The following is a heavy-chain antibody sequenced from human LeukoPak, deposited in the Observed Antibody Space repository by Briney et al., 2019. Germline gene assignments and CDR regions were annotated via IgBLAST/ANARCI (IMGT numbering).Heavy chain of an antibody. V-gene: IGHV4-38-2*02. J-gene: IGHJ5*02. CDR3: ARDPGGIAVAGTSNWFDP. CDR2: IYHSGST. CDR1: GYSISSGYY. D-gene: IGHD6-19*01. Sequence: SETLSLTCTVSGYSISSGYYWGWIRQPPGKGLEWIGSIYHSGSTYYNPPLKSRVTISVDTSKNQFSLKLSSVTAADTAVYYCARDPGGIAVAGTSNWFDPWGQGTLVTVSS.